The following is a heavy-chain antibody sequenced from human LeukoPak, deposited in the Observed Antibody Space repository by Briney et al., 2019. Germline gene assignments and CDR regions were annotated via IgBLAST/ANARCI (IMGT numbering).Heavy chain of an antibody. D-gene: IGHD2-2*01. Sequence: GRSLRLSCAASGFTFSSYGMHWVRQAPGKGLEWVAVIWYDGSNKYYADSVKGRFTISRDNSKNTLYLQMNSLRAEDTAVYYCATGWYCSSTSCYDDAFDIWGQGTMVTVSS. J-gene: IGHJ3*02. CDR1: GFTFSSYG. V-gene: IGHV3-33*01. CDR3: ATGWYCSSTSCYDDAFDI. CDR2: IWYDGSNK.